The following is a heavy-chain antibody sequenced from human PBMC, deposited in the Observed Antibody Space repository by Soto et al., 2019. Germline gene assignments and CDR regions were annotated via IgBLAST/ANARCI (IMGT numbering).Heavy chain of an antibody. Sequence: QVQLVESGGGVVQPGRSLRLSCAASGFTFSSYGMHWVRQAPGQGLEWVAVISYDGSNKYYADSVKGRFTISRNNSKNPLYLQMNSLRAEDTAVYYGAIAGYYYYDMDVWGQGTTVTVSS. J-gene: IGHJ6*02. V-gene: IGHV3-30*03. CDR2: ISYDGSNK. CDR1: GFTFSSYG. CDR3: AIAGYYYYDMDV.